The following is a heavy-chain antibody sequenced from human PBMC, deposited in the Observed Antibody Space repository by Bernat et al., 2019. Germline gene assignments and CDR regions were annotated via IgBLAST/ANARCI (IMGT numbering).Heavy chain of an antibody. CDR3: ASATWDTAMVTSWFDT. CDR2: IYSGGAT. V-gene: IGHV3-66*02. CDR1: EFSVSTNY. J-gene: IGHJ5*02. Sequence: EVLLVESGGGVVQPGGSLRLSCAASEFSVSTNYMSCVRQAPGKGLEWVSVIYSGGATYYGESVKGRFTISRDISKNSLHLQMNSLRVEDTAVYYCASATWDTAMVTSWFDTWGQGTLVTVSS. D-gene: IGHD5-18*01.